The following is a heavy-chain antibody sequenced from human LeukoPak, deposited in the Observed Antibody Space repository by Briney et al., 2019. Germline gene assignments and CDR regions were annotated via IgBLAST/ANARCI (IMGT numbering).Heavy chain of an antibody. CDR3: ARGGLRYFDWLYNWFDP. D-gene: IGHD3-9*01. V-gene: IGHV4-34*01. CDR1: GGSFSGYY. Sequence: PSETLSLTCAVYGGSFSGYYWSWIRQPPGKGLEWIGEINHSGSTNYNPSLKSQVTISVDTSKNQFSLKLSSVTAADTAVYYCARGGLRYFDWLYNWFDPWGQGTLVTVSS. CDR2: INHSGST. J-gene: IGHJ5*02.